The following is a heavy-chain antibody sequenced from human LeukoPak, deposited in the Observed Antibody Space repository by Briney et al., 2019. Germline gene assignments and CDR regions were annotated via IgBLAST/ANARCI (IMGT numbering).Heavy chain of an antibody. V-gene: IGHV1-24*01. CDR3: ATAYDSSGYYHRGHAFDI. CDR1: GYTLTELS. D-gene: IGHD3-22*01. J-gene: IGHJ3*02. CDR2: FDPEDGET. Sequence: ASVKVSCKASGYTLTELSMHWVRQAPGKGLEWMGGFDPEDGETIYAQKFQGRVTMTEDTSTDTAYMELSSLRSEDTAVYYCATAYDSSGYYHRGHAFDIWGQGTMVTVSS.